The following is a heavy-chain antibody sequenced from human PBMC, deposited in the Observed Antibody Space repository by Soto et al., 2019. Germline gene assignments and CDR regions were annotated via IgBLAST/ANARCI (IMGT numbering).Heavy chain of an antibody. D-gene: IGHD3-22*01. Sequence: EVQLVESGGGLVQPRGSLRLSCAVSGFTFSSYNMNWVRQAPGKGLEWVSYISSSSTIYYADSVKGRFTISRDNAKNSLYLQMNSLRAEDTAVYYCAREGDSSGWYNWFDPWGQGTLVTVSS. CDR1: GFTFSSYN. CDR2: ISSSSTI. CDR3: AREGDSSGWYNWFDP. J-gene: IGHJ5*02. V-gene: IGHV3-48*01.